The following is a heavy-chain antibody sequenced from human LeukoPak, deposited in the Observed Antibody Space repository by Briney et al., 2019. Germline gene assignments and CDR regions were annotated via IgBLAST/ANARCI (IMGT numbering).Heavy chain of an antibody. Sequence: AASVKVSCKASGYTFTSYGISWVRQAPGQGLEWMGWISAYNGNTNYAQKLQGRVTMTTDTSTSTAYMELRSLRSDDTAVYYCAREICSGGSCYRRHLSWFDPWGQGTLVTVSS. J-gene: IGHJ5*02. CDR2: ISAYNGNT. D-gene: IGHD2-15*01. CDR1: GYTFTSYG. V-gene: IGHV1-18*01. CDR3: AREICSGGSCYRRHLSWFDP.